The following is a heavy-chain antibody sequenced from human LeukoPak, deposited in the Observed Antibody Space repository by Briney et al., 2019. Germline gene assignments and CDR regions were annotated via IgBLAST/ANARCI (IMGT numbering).Heavy chain of an antibody. CDR2: IIPILGIA. V-gene: IGHV1-69*04. J-gene: IGHJ6*02. CDR3: AREATYSYGYRYGMDV. Sequence: GASVRLSCTASGGTFSSYAISWVRQAPGQGLEWMGRIIPILGIANYAQKFQGRVTITADKSTSTAYMELSSLRSEDTAVYYCAREATYSYGYRYGMDVWGQGTTVTVSS. CDR1: GGTFSSYA. D-gene: IGHD5-18*01.